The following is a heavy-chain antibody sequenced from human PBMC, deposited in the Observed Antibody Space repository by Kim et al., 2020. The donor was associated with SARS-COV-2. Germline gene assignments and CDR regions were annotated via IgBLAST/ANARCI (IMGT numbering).Heavy chain of an antibody. D-gene: IGHD3-9*01. CDR3: ARTQYDILTGYQGGMDV. Sequence: SGPTLVNPTQTLTLTCTFSGFSLSTSGMCVSWIRQPPGKALEWLARIDWDDDKYYSTSLKTRLTISKDTSKNQVVLTMTNMDPVDTATYYCARTQYDILTGYQGGMDVWGQGTTVTGSS. CDR1: GFSLSTSGMC. CDR2: IDWDDDK. J-gene: IGHJ6*02. V-gene: IGHV2-70*11.